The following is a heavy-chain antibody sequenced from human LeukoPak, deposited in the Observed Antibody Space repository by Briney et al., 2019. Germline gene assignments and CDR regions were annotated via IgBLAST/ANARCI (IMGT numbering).Heavy chain of an antibody. Sequence: SETLSLTCAIYGGSFSGYYWSWIRKPPGKGLEWIGEINHSGSTNYNPFLKSRVTISVDTSKNQFSLKLSSVTAADTAVYYCARSDGWSWARGTMVTVSS. CDR1: GGSFSGYY. J-gene: IGHJ3*01. CDR2: INHSGST. D-gene: IGHD2-15*01. CDR3: ARSDGWS. V-gene: IGHV4-34*01.